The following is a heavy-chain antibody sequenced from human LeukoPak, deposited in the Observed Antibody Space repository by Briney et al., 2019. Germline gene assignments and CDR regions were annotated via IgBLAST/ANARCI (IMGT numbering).Heavy chain of an antibody. CDR1: GGSISSYY. J-gene: IGHJ4*02. V-gene: IGHV4-59*05. CDR3: ARHLRGSLAYCGGDCQRHFDY. Sequence: SETLSLTCTVSGGSISSYYWSWIRQPPGKGLEWIGSIYYSGSTYYNPSLKSRVTISVDTSKNQFSLKLSSVTAADTAVYYCARHLRGSLAYCGGDCQRHFDYWGQGTLVTVSS. CDR2: IYYSGST. D-gene: IGHD2-21*02.